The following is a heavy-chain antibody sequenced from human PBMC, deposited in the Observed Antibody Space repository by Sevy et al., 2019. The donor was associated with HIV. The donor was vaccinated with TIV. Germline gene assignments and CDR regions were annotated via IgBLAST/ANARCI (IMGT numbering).Heavy chain of an antibody. D-gene: IGHD3-10*01. CDR1: GFTFSSYG. V-gene: IGHV3-33*01. J-gene: IGHJ6*02. CDR2: IWYDGSNK. CDR3: ARDPAGYGSGIPHSDYYYYGMDV. Sequence: GGSLRLSCAASGFTFSSYGMHWVRQAPGKGLEWVAVIWYDGSNKYYADSVKGRFTISRDNSKNTLYLQMNSLRAEDTAVYYCARDPAGYGSGIPHSDYYYYGMDVWGQGTTVTVSS.